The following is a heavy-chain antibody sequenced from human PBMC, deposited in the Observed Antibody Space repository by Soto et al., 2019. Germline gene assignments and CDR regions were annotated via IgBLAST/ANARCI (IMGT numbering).Heavy chain of an antibody. J-gene: IGHJ3*02. D-gene: IGHD2-15*01. V-gene: IGHV3-64D*08. Sequence: GGSLRLSCSASGFTFSSYAMHWVRQAPGKGLEYVSAISSNGGSTYYADSVKGRFTISRDNSKNTLYLQMSSLRAEDTAVYYCVTTVVVAANFDAFDIWGQGTMVTVSS. CDR1: GFTFSSYA. CDR3: VTTVVVAANFDAFDI. CDR2: ISSNGGST.